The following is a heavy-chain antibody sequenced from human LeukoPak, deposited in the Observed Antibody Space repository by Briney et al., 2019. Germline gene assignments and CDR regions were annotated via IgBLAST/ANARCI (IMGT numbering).Heavy chain of an antibody. Sequence: PGGSLRLSCGASGFSFTTYWMGWVRQAPGKGLEWVANIKQDGTEKYYVDSVKGRFTISRDNSKNTLYLQMNSLRADDTAVYYCAAKYPGIAAADYYFDYWGQGTLVTVSS. D-gene: IGHD6-13*01. J-gene: IGHJ4*02. V-gene: IGHV3-7*03. CDR2: IKQDGTEK. CDR3: AAKYPGIAAADYYFDY. CDR1: GFSFTTYW.